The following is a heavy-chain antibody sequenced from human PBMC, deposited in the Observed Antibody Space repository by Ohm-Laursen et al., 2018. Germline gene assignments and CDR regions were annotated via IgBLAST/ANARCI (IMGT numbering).Heavy chain of an antibody. CDR3: ARGGVGYCSSTSCYMAEYFQH. V-gene: IGHV3-74*01. J-gene: IGHJ1*01. D-gene: IGHD2-2*03. CDR1: GFTFSNYW. CDR2: IGSDEITT. Sequence: SLRLSCAASGFTFSNYWMHWVRQAPGKGLVWVARIGSDEITTSYADSVRGRFTISRDNAKNSLYLQMNSLRAEDTAVYYCARGGVGYCSSTSCYMAEYFQHWGQGTLVTVSS.